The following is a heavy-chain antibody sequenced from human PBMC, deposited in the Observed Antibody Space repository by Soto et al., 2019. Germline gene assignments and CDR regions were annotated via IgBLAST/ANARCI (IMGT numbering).Heavy chain of an antibody. CDR2: IYSGGST. Sequence: GGSLRLSCAASGFTVSSNYMSWVRQAPGKGLEWVSVIYSGGSTYYADSVKGRFTISRDNSKNTLYLQMNSLRAEDTAVYYCASIPGYSGYDWGHYFDYWGQGTLVTVSS. J-gene: IGHJ4*02. CDR3: ASIPGYSGYDWGHYFDY. V-gene: IGHV3-66*01. D-gene: IGHD5-12*01. CDR1: GFTVSSNY.